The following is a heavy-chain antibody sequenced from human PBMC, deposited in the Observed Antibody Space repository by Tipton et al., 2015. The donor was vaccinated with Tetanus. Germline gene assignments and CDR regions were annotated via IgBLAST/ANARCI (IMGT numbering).Heavy chain of an antibody. J-gene: IGHJ4*02. CDR3: VSGGGY. CDR2: VNTDGSEE. CDR1: GFTFSNYW. V-gene: IGHV3-7*03. Sequence: GYLRLSCAVSGFTFSNYWMNWVRQAPGKGLEWVASVNTDGSEEYYLDSVRGRFTISRDNARNSLSLQMISLRVEDTAVYYCVSGGGYWGQGTLVTFSS. D-gene: IGHD6-25*01.